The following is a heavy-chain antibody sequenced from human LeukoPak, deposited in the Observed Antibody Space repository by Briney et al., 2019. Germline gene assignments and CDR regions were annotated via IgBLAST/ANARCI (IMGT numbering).Heavy chain of an antibody. CDR3: AKVSLEKQLWLPFDY. Sequence: GRSLRLSCAASGFTFSSYGMHWVRQAPGKGLEWVAVISYDGSNKYSADSVKGRFTISRDNSKNTLYLQMNSLRTEDTAVYYCAKVSLEKQLWLPFDYWGQGTLVTVSS. CDR2: ISYDGSNK. J-gene: IGHJ4*02. V-gene: IGHV3-30*18. D-gene: IGHD5-18*01. CDR1: GFTFSSYG.